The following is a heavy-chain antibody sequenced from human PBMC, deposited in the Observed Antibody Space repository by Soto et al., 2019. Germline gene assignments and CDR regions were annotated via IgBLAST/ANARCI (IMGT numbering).Heavy chain of an antibody. CDR1: GYSFTSYW. CDR2: IDPSDSYT. Sequence: LGESLKISCKGSGYSFTSYWISWVRQMPGKGLEWMGRIDPSDSYTNYSPSFQGHVTISADKSISTAYLQWSSLKASDTAMYYRARLPTVVTPDYYYYGMDVWGQGTTVTVSS. V-gene: IGHV5-10-1*01. CDR3: ARLPTVVTPDYYYYGMDV. D-gene: IGHD4-17*01. J-gene: IGHJ6*02.